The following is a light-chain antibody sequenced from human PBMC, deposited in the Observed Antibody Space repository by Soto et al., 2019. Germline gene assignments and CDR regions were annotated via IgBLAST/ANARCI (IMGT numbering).Light chain of an antibody. CDR2: DAS. Sequence: EIVLTQSPATLSLSPGERATLSCRASQSVSSYLAWYQQKPGQAPRLLIYDASNRATGIPARFSGSGSGTDFTLTISILEPEDFAVYYCQHRSNCPPMYNFGQGTKLEIK. V-gene: IGKV3-11*01. CDR1: QSVSSY. J-gene: IGKJ2*01. CDR3: QHRSNCPPMYN.